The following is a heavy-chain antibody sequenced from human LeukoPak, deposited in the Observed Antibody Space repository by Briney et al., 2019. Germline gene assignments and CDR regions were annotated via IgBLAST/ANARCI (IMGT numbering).Heavy chain of an antibody. Sequence: GGSLRLSCAASGFTFSSYAMSWVRQAPGKGLEWVSVIYSGGSTYYADSVKGRFTISRDNSKNTLYLQMNSLRAEDTAVYYCARVGPPTYYYDSSGYFDSGYYFDYWGQGTLVTVSS. J-gene: IGHJ4*02. D-gene: IGHD3-22*01. CDR2: IYSGGST. CDR3: ARVGPPTYYYDSSGYFDSGYYFDY. V-gene: IGHV3-53*01. CDR1: GFTFSSYA.